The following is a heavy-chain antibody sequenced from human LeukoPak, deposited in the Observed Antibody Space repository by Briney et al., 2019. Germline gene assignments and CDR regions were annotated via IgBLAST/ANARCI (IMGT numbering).Heavy chain of an antibody. V-gene: IGHV3-23*01. Sequence: GGSLRLSCAASGFTFSSYAMSWVRQAPGKGLEWVSAISGSGGSTYYADSVKGRFTISRDNSKNTLYLQMNSLRAEDTAVYYCAKSYDSSGYYYVPFDYWGQGTLVTASS. CDR1: GFTFSSYA. CDR2: ISGSGGST. J-gene: IGHJ4*02. CDR3: AKSYDSSGYYYVPFDY. D-gene: IGHD3-22*01.